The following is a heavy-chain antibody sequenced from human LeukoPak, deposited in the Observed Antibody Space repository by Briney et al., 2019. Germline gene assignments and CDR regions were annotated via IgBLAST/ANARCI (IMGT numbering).Heavy chain of an antibody. CDR1: GYTFTAYY. D-gene: IGHD7-27*01. CDR2: INPNSGGT. V-gene: IGHV1-2*02. J-gene: IGHJ4*02. Sequence: ASVKVSCKASGYTFTAYYIHWLRQAPGQGLEWMGWINPNSGGTKDGQTFQGMVTMTRDTSISTVYMELTLLRSDDTAVYYCARGPATGDFDYWGQGTLVTVSS. CDR3: ARGPATGDFDY.